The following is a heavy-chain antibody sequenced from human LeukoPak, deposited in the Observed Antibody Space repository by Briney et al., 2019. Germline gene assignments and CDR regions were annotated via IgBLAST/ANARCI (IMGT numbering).Heavy chain of an antibody. Sequence: PSETLSLTCSVSGGSISSYYWNWIRQPAGKGLEWIGRIYTSGSTNYNPSLKSRVTISVDRSKNQFSLKLSSVTAADTAVYYCARLTDIVVVPAAILDYWGQGTLVTVSS. D-gene: IGHD2-2*01. V-gene: IGHV4-4*07. J-gene: IGHJ4*02. CDR2: IYTSGST. CDR1: GGSISSYY. CDR3: ARLTDIVVVPAAILDY.